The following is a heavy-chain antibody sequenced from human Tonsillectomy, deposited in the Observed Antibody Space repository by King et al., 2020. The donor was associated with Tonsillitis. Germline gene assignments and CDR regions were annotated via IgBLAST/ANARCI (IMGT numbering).Heavy chain of an antibody. D-gene: IGHD1-1*01. Sequence: QLVQSGAEVKKPGASVKVSCRAFEYTFTDHYMHWVRQAPGQGLEGMGWINPKSGDANYAQKFQDRGTLTRDTSISTAYMEMTSLRSDDMAVYYCARGGRRRYNWFDPWGQGTLVTVSS. CDR3: ARGGRRRYNWFDP. CDR2: INPKSGDA. CDR1: EYTFTDHY. V-gene: IGHV1-2*02. J-gene: IGHJ5*02.